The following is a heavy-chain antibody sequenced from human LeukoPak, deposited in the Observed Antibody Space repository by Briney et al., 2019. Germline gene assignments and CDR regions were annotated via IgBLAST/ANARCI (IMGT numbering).Heavy chain of an antibody. J-gene: IGHJ4*02. CDR1: GVSISSGSYY. Sequence: SQTLSLTCTVSGVSISSGSYYWSWLRQPAGKGLEWIVRIYTSGSTNYNPSLKSRVTISVDTSKNKFSLKLSSVTAADTAVYYCARDLVNYDSSGYYYGGPFDYWGQGTLVTVSS. D-gene: IGHD3-22*01. CDR3: ARDLVNYDSSGYYYGGPFDY. V-gene: IGHV4-61*02. CDR2: IYTSGST.